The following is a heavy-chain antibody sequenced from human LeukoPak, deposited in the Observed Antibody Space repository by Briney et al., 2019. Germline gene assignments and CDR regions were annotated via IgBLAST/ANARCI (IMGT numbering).Heavy chain of an antibody. J-gene: IGHJ4*02. CDR1: GGSISSGDYY. D-gene: IGHD4-23*01. CDR3: ARDLLNEGNHLDY. Sequence: PSETLSLTCTVSGGSISSGDYYWSWIRQPPGKGLEWLGYIYYSGSTYYNPSLKSRVTISVDTSKNQFSLKLSSVTAADTAVYYCARDLLNEGNHLDYWGQGTLVTVSS. V-gene: IGHV4-30-4*01. CDR2: IYYSGST.